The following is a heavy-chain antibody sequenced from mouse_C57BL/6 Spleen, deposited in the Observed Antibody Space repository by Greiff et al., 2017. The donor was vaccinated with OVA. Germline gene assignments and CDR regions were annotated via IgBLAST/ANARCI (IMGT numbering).Heavy chain of an antibody. CDR3: ASYDYLDY. D-gene: IGHD2-3*01. J-gene: IGHJ2*01. CDR2: INPGSGGT. V-gene: IGHV1-54*01. Sequence: VQLQQSGAELVRPGTSVKVSCKASGYAFTNYLIEWVKQRPGQGLEWIGVINPGSGGTNYNEKFKGKATLTADKSSSTAYMQLSSLTSEDSAVYFCASYDYLDYWGQGTTLTVSS. CDR1: GYAFTNYL.